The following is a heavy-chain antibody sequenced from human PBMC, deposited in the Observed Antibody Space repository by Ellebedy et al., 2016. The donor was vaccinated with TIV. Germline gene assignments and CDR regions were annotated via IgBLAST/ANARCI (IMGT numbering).Heavy chain of an antibody. CDR3: ARDWRGRGTPFDH. J-gene: IGHJ4*02. CDR2: IWYDGTDE. V-gene: IGHV3-33*01. CDR1: GFSFSSYG. D-gene: IGHD3-3*01. Sequence: GESLKISCAASGFSFSSYGMHWVRQSPGTGLEWMAFIWYDGTDESYAESVDGRFGISRDNSKTTLSLHMKSLRAEDTAIYYCARDWRGRGTPFDHWGQGTVVAVSS.